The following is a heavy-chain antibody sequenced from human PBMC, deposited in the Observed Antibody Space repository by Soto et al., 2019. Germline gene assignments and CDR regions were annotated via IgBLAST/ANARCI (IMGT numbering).Heavy chain of an antibody. CDR3: DRGAYCGGDCYDAFDI. CDR1: GGSISSGGYS. CDR2: IYHSGST. D-gene: IGHD2-21*02. J-gene: IGHJ3*02. V-gene: IGHV4-30-2*01. Sequence: PSETLSLTCAVSGGSISSGGYSWSWIRQPPGKGLEWIGYIYHSGSTYYNPSLKSRVTISVDRSKNQFSLKLSSVTAADTAVYYCDRGAYCGGDCYDAFDIWCQGTMVTVSS.